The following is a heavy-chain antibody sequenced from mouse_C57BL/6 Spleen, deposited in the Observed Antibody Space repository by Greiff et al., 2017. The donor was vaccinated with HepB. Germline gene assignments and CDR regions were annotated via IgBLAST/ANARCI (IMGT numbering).Heavy chain of an antibody. D-gene: IGHD2-5*01. J-gene: IGHJ4*01. CDR1: GYTFTDYY. CDR2: INPNNGGT. Sequence: EVQLQQSGPELVKPGASVKISCKASGYTFTDYYMNWVKQSHGKSLEWIGDINPNNGGTSYNQKFKGKATLTVDKSSSTAYMELRSLTSEDSAVYYCARSSSNYFAMDYWRQGTSVTVSS. V-gene: IGHV1-26*01. CDR3: ARSSSNYFAMDY.